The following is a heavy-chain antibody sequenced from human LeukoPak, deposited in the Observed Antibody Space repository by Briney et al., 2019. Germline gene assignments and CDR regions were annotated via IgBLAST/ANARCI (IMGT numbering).Heavy chain of an antibody. Sequence: GGSLRLSCAASGFTLSTFAISWVRQAPGKGLEWVSAITGSGDSTSYAESVKGRFTISRDNSKNTLYLQMNTLRAEDTAVYYCARGCGRAHCPYFFDYWGQGTLVPVSS. V-gene: IGHV3-23*01. CDR1: GFTLSTFA. CDR2: ITGSGDST. J-gene: IGHJ4*02. D-gene: IGHD2-21*02. CDR3: ARGCGRAHCPYFFDY.